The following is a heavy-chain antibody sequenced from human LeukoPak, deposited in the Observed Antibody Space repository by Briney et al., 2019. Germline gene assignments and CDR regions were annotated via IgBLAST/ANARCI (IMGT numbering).Heavy chain of an antibody. J-gene: IGHJ4*02. CDR3: ARDTYEAFDY. CDR1: GGSISSYY. CDR2: IYYSGST. Sequence: PSETLSLTCTVSGGSISSYYWSWIRQPPGMGLEWIGYIYYSGSTNYNPSLKSRVTISVDTSKNQFSLKLSSVTAADTAVYYCARDTYEAFDYWGQGTLVTVSS. D-gene: IGHD5-12*01. V-gene: IGHV4-59*12.